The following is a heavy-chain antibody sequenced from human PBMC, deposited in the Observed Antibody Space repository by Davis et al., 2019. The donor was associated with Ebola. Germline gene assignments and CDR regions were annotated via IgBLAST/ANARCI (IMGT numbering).Heavy chain of an antibody. V-gene: IGHV4-39*01. CDR3: ARVDVVAANWYFDL. Sequence: PSETLSLTCTVSGGSTSSSTLYWAWIRQPPGKGLEWIGSIYYSGSTYYNPSLKSRVTISVDTSKNQFSLKLSSVTAADTAVYYCARVDVVAANWYFDLWGRGTLVTVSS. CDR2: IYYSGST. D-gene: IGHD2-15*01. CDR1: GGSTSSSTLY. J-gene: IGHJ2*01.